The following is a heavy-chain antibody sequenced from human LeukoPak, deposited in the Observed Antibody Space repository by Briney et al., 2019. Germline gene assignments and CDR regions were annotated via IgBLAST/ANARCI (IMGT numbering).Heavy chain of an antibody. V-gene: IGHV3-48*04. CDR3: ARALRGYYDFWSGYYGTDY. CDR2: ISSSGSTI. CDR1: GFTFSSYS. D-gene: IGHD3-3*01. J-gene: IGHJ4*02. Sequence: GGSLRLSCAASGFTFSSYSMNWVRQAPGKGLEWVSYISSSGSTIYYADSVKGRFTISRDNAKNSLYLQMNSLRAEDTAVYYCARALRGYYDFWSGYYGTDYWGQGTLVTVSS.